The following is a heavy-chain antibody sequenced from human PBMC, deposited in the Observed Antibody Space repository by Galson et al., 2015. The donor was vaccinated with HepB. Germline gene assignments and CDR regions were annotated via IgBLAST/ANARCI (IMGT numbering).Heavy chain of an antibody. D-gene: IGHD4-17*01. CDR2: ISYSGST. V-gene: IGHV4-39*01. CDR1: GGSISSNSYY. Sequence: TLSLTCTVSGGSISSNSYYWGWIRQPPGKGLEWIGSISYSGSTYYNPSLKSRLTMSVDTSKNQFSLKLSSVTAADTAVYYCARRPYGDYRFDYWGQGTLVTVSS. CDR3: ARRPYGDYRFDY. J-gene: IGHJ4*02.